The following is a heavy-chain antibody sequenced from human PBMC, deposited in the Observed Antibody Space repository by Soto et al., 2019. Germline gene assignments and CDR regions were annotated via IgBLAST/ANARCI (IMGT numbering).Heavy chain of an antibody. CDR3: AKGSVAAYYYYGMDV. CDR1: GFTFSSYA. Sequence: GGSLRLSCAASGFTFSSYAMSWVRQAPGKGLEWVSAISGSGGSTYYADSVKGRFTISRDNSKNTLYLQMNSLRAEDTAVYYCAKGSVAAYYYYGMDVWGQGTTVTVSS. D-gene: IGHD6-19*01. J-gene: IGHJ6*02. V-gene: IGHV3-23*01. CDR2: ISGSGGST.